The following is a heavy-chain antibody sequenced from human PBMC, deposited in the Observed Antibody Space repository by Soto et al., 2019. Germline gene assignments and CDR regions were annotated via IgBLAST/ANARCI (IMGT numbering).Heavy chain of an antibody. Sequence: PGGSLRLSCAASGFTFSTYSVNWVCQAPGKGLEWVSYISGRGSTIYYADSVKGRFTISRDNAKNSLYLQMNSLRAEDTAVYYCAHMVRGGETRYAATGLDFWGQGTLVTVSS. J-gene: IGHJ4*02. CDR2: ISGRGSTI. V-gene: IGHV3-48*01. CDR1: GFTFSTYS. CDR3: AHMVRGGETRYAATGLDF. D-gene: IGHD2-21*01.